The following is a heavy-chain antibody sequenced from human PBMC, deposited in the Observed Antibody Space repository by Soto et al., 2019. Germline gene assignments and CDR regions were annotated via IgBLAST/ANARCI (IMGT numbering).Heavy chain of an antibody. Sequence: QVQLVQSGGEVKKPGASVKVSCKASGYTFSSYGINWVRQAPGQGLEWLGWISPYDGNTKYAQILQGRVSMTTDTSTKTAYMEVRSLRSDDTAVYYCARGGYYDSSGSRIYHYYGMNVWGQGTTVTVSS. CDR1: GYTFSSYG. J-gene: IGHJ6*02. V-gene: IGHV1-18*01. D-gene: IGHD3-22*01. CDR2: ISPYDGNT. CDR3: ARGGYYDSSGSRIYHYYGMNV.